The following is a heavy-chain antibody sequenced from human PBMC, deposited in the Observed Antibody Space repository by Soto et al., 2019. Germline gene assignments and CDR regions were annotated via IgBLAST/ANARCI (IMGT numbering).Heavy chain of an antibody. CDR1: GYSFASYW. CDR3: ARQSQYYDSSGATDNYGMDV. V-gene: IGHV5-10-1*01. J-gene: IGHJ6*02. Sequence: PGESLKFSCXGSGYSFASYWSSGVRRMPGRGLGWMGRIDPSDSYTNDSPSFQGHVTISADKSISTAYLQWSSLKATDTAMYYCARQSQYYDSSGATDNYGMDVWGQGTTVTVSS. D-gene: IGHD3-22*01. CDR2: IDPSDSYT.